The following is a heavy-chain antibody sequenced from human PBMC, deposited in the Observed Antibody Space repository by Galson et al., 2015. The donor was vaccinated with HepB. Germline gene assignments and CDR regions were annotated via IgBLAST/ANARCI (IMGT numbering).Heavy chain of an antibody. CDR1: GFTFSSYS. CDR2: ISSSSSTI. CDR3: ARSAGSTSAMIVVVITQFDI. V-gene: IGHV3-48*04. J-gene: IGHJ3*02. D-gene: IGHD3-22*01. Sequence: SLRLSCAASGFTFSSYSMNWVRQAPGKGLEWVSSISSSSSTIYYADSVKGRFTISRDNAKNSLYLQMNSLRAKDTAVYYCARSAGSTSAMIVVVITQFDIWGQGTMVTVSS.